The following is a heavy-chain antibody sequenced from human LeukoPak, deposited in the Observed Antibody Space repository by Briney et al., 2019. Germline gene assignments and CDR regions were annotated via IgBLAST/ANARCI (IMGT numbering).Heavy chain of an antibody. CDR2: MNPNSGNT. CDR3: ARGSGYDWVVNYYYYYYMDV. D-gene: IGHD5-12*01. J-gene: IGHJ6*03. Sequence: GASVKVSCKASGGSFSSYGISWVRQATGQGLEWMGWMNPNSGNTGYAQKFQGRVTMTRNTSISTAYMELSSLRSEDTAVYYCARGSGYDWVVNYYYYYYMDVWGKGTTVTISS. CDR1: GGSFSSYG. V-gene: IGHV1-8*02.